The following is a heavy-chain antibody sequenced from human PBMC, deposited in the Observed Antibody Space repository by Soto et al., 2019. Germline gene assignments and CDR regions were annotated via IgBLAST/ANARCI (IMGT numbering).Heavy chain of an antibody. V-gene: IGHV3-30-3*01. D-gene: IGHD6-6*01. Sequence: LRLSCAASGFTFSNYAMHWVRQAPGKGLEWVAVISDDGINDYYPDSVKGRFTISRDNSTSTAYMELSSLRSEDTAVYYCARDPVSSSRYPQLTHNWFDPWGQGTLVTVSS. CDR2: ISDDGIND. J-gene: IGHJ5*02. CDR3: ARDPVSSSRYPQLTHNWFDP. CDR1: GFTFSNYA.